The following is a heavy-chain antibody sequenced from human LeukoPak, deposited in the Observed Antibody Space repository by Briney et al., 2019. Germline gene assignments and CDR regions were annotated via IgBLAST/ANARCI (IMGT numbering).Heavy chain of an antibody. Sequence: GGSLRLSCAGSGFTFSSYAMSWVRQAPGKGLEWFSGLSGSGGSTYYADSVKGRFTISRDNSKNTLYLEMNSLRADDTAVYYCARARGYCSGSTCHLEYWGQGMLVTVSS. V-gene: IGHV3-23*01. D-gene: IGHD2-15*01. CDR1: GFTFSSYA. CDR2: LSGSGGST. CDR3: ARARGYCSGSTCHLEY. J-gene: IGHJ4*02.